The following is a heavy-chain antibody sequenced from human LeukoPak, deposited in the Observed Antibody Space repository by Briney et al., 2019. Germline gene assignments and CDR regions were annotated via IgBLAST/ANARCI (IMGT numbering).Heavy chain of an antibody. CDR3: ARAKPGVVAAVTGLDY. J-gene: IGHJ4*02. D-gene: IGHD2-15*01. V-gene: IGHV3-48*03. Sequence: GGSLRLSCAASGFTFSSYEMNWVRQAPGKGLEWVSYISSSGSTYYADSVKGRFTISRDNSKNTLYLQMNSLRAEDTAVYYCARAKPGVVAAVTGLDYWGQGTLVTVSS. CDR1: GFTFSSYE. CDR2: ISSSGST.